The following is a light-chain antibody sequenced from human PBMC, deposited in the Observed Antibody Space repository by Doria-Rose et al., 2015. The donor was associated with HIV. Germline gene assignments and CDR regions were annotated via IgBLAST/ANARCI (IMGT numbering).Light chain of an antibody. Sequence: DIVMTQSPLSPPVTPGEPASISCGSSQSLLHSNGYNYLDWYLQKPGQSPQLLIYLGSNRASGVPDRFSGSGSGTDFTLKISRAEAEDVGVYYCMQALQSPYTFGQGTKLEIK. CDR3: MQALQSPYT. J-gene: IGKJ2*01. CDR1: QSLLHSNGYNY. V-gene: IGKV2-28*01. CDR2: LGS.